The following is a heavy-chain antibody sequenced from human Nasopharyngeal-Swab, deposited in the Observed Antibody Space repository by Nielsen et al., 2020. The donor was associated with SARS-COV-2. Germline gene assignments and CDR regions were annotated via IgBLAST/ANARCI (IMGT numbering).Heavy chain of an antibody. J-gene: IGHJ6*03. Sequence: ASVKVSCKASGYTFTSYTMHWVRQAPGQRLEWMGWINAGNGNTKYSQKFQGRVTITADESTSTAYMELSSLRSEDTAVYYCARAANPRQTTLDTAMVEAFGGYYYYYMDVWGKGTTVTVSS. CDR2: INAGNGNT. CDR3: ARAANPRQTTLDTAMVEAFGGYYYYYMDV. V-gene: IGHV1-3*01. CDR1: GYTFTSYT. D-gene: IGHD5-18*01.